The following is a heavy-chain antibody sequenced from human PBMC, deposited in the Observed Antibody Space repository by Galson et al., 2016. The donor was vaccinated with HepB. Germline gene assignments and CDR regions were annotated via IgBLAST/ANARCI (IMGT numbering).Heavy chain of an antibody. CDR3: ARAHPRDDIDY. CDR1: GGSISSGGDY. Sequence: TLSLTCTVSGGSISSGGDYWTWIRQHPGKGPEWIGHIYYSGSTYYNPSLKSRITISEDTSKNQFFLKLTSVTAADTAVYYCARAHPRDDIDYWGQGTLVTVSS. CDR2: IYYSGST. V-gene: IGHV4-31*03. D-gene: IGHD3-9*01. J-gene: IGHJ4*02.